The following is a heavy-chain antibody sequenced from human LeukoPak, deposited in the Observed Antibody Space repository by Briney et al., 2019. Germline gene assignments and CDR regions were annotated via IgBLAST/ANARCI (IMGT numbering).Heavy chain of an antibody. CDR3: ARVGGRGIDY. CDR2: TGSMGSTI. J-gene: IGHJ4*02. V-gene: IGHV3-48*01. CDR1: GISFNIYS. Sequence: GGSLRLSCSASGISFNIYSMSWVRQSPGKGLEWIAYTGSMGSTIHYADSVKGRFTISRDNAKKSLYLQMDTLRGDDTAVYYCARVGGRGIDYWGQGSLVSVSS.